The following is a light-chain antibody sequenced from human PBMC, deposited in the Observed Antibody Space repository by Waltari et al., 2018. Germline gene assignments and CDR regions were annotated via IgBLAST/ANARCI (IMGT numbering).Light chain of an antibody. V-gene: IGKV2-30*02. CDR3: MQCTRWPYT. Sequence: VMTQSPVSLSVTLGQAASISCKSSQSLVPVDGNTYLNWFHQRPGQSPRRLIYWVFNRDSGVPDRFSGSGSGTDFTLRISRVEAEDVGVYYCMQCTRWPYTFGQGTQLDIK. CDR1: QSLVPVDGNTY. J-gene: IGKJ2*01. CDR2: WVF.